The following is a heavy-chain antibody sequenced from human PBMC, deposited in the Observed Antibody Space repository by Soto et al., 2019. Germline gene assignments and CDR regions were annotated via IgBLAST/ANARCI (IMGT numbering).Heavy chain of an antibody. Sequence: GGSLRLSCEASGFTFSSYAMSWVRQAPGKGLEWVSAISGSGGSTYYEDSVKGRFTISRDNSKNPMYLQMNSLRAEDTAVYYCAGSITMIVVVITGPFDYWGQGTLVTVSS. CDR3: AGSITMIVVVITGPFDY. CDR1: GFTFSSYA. CDR2: ISGSGGST. V-gene: IGHV3-23*01. D-gene: IGHD3-22*01. J-gene: IGHJ4*02.